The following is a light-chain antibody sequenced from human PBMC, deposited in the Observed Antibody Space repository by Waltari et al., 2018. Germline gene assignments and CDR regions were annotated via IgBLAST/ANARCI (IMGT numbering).Light chain of an antibody. CDR3: QQHNSHPLT. CDR2: AAS. J-gene: IGKJ4*01. V-gene: IGKV1-17*03. Sequence: DIQMTQSPSSLSASVGDRVTITCRASQTISSYFAWYQQKSGKVPKLLIYAASSLESGVPSRFSGSGSGTEFTLTISSLQPEDFATYYCQQHNSHPLTFGGGTKVEIK. CDR1: QTISSY.